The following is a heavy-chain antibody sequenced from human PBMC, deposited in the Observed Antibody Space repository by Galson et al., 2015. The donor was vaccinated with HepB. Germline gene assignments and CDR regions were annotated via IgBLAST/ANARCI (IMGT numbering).Heavy chain of an antibody. D-gene: IGHD3-16*01. Sequence: SLRLSCAASGFTFSSYSMNWVRQAPGRGLEWVSSISSSSSYIYYADSVKGRFTISRDNAKNSLYLQMNSLRAEDTAVYYCARVYTSITQPKDDYWGQGTLVTVSS. V-gene: IGHV3-21*01. J-gene: IGHJ4*02. CDR3: ARVYTSITQPKDDY. CDR1: GFTFSSYS. CDR2: ISSSSSYI.